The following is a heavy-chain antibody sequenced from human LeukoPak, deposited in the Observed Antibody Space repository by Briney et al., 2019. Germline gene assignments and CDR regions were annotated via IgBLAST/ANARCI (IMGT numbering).Heavy chain of an antibody. J-gene: IGHJ4*02. CDR2: IWFDGSNK. V-gene: IGHV3-33*01. CDR1: GFIFSNDA. D-gene: IGHD1-1*01. Sequence: QTGGSLRLSCAASGFIFSNDAMHWVRQAPGKGLEWVAFIWFDGSNKHYADSVKGRFTISRDNSEDTLYLQMDSLRAEDTAVYYCVRDPSGSGFAFDSWGQEALVTVSS. CDR3: VRDPSGSGFAFDS.